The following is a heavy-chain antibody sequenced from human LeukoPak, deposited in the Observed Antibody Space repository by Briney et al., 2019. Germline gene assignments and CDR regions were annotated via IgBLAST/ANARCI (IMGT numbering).Heavy chain of an antibody. V-gene: IGHV4-59*01. CDR2: IFYTGST. CDR3: ARRVVVTVAQNDVFDI. CDR1: GGSINNYY. Sequence: SETLSLTCTVSGGSINNYYWGWIRRPPGKGLEWIGYIFYTGSTNYNPSLKSRVTISADTSNNQFSLKLSSVTAADTAVYYCARRVVVTVAQNDVFDIWGQGTKVTVSS. J-gene: IGHJ3*02. D-gene: IGHD2-21*02.